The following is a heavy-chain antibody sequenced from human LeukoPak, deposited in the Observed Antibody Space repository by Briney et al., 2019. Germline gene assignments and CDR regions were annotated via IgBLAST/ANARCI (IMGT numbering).Heavy chain of an antibody. CDR3: ARTPSPITMIRWYFDL. D-gene: IGHD3-22*01. Sequence: SETLSLTCAVYGGSFSGYYWSWIRQPPGKGLEWIGEINHSGSTYYNPSLKSRVTISVDTSKNQFSLKLSSVTAADTAVYYCARTPSPITMIRWYFDLWGRGTLVTVSS. V-gene: IGHV4-34*01. CDR2: INHSGST. J-gene: IGHJ2*01. CDR1: GGSFSGYY.